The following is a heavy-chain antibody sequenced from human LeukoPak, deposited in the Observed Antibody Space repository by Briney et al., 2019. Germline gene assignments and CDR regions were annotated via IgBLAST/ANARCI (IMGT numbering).Heavy chain of an antibody. CDR2: IYYSGST. V-gene: IGHV4-39*07. D-gene: IGHD1-26*01. CDR3: ARVNSGSFQFDY. J-gene: IGHJ4*02. CDR1: GGSISSSSYY. Sequence: SETLSLTCTVSGGSISSSSYYWGWIRQPPGKGLEWIGSIYYSGSTYYNPSPKSRVTISVDTSKNQFSLKLSSVTAADTAVYYCARVNSGSFQFDYWGQGTLVTVSS.